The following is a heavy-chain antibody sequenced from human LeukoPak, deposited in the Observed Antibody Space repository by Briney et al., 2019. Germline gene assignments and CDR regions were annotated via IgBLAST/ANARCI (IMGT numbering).Heavy chain of an antibody. CDR2: ISYDGSNK. CDR3: ARDPNRGGAPDGPHSINTAMALRPYYFDY. J-gene: IGHJ4*02. D-gene: IGHD5-18*01. Sequence: GRSLRLSCAASGFTFSSYAMHWVRQAPGKGLEWVAVISYDGSNKYYADSVKGRFTISRDNSKNTLYLQMNSLRAEDTAVYYCARDPNRGGAPDGPHSINTAMALRPYYFDYWGQGTLVTVSS. V-gene: IGHV3-30-3*01. CDR1: GFTFSSYA.